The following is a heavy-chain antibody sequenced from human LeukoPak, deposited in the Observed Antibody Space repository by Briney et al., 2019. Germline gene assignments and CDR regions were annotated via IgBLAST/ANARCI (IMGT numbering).Heavy chain of an antibody. CDR2: INPNSGGI. CDR3: ARSTGYDVFDY. D-gene: IGHD5-12*01. CDR1: GYTFTGYY. V-gene: IGHV1-2*02. Sequence: ASVKVSCKASGYTFTGYYMHWVRQAPGQGLEWMGWINPNSGGINYAQKFQGRVTMTRDTSISTAYMELSRLRSDDTAVYYCARSTGYDVFDYWGQGTLVTASS. J-gene: IGHJ4*02.